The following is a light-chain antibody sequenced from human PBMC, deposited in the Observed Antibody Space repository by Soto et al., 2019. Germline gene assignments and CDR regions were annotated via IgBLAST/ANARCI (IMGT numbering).Light chain of an antibody. CDR3: QQYGSSGT. J-gene: IGKJ1*01. CDR1: QSVRNY. V-gene: IGKV3-20*01. Sequence: EIVLTQSPATVSVSPGERATLSCRASQSVRNYLAWYQQKPGQAPRLLIFDASNRATGIPDRFSGSGSGTDFTLTISRLEPEDFAVYYCQQYGSSGTFGQGTKVEIK. CDR2: DAS.